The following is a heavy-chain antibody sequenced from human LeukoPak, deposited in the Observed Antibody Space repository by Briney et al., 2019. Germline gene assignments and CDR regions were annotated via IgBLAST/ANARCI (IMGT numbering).Heavy chain of an antibody. CDR1: GFTFSSYA. D-gene: IGHD2-2*01. J-gene: IGHJ4*02. CDR2: ISYDGSNK. Sequence: RPGRSLRLSCAASGFTFSSYAMHWVRQAPGKGLEWVAVISYDGSNKYYADHVKGRFTISRDNSKNTLYLQMNSLRPQDTAVYYSARMDAPAIVPAHSPDYWGQGTLVTVSS. CDR3: ARMDAPAIVPAHSPDY. V-gene: IGHV3-30-3*01.